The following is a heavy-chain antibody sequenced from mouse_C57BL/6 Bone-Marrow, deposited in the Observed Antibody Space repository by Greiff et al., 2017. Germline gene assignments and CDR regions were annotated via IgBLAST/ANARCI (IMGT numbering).Heavy chain of an antibody. D-gene: IGHD1-1*02. CDR2: INPRNGGS. Sequence: QVQLQQSGTELVKPGASVKLSCKASGYTFTSYWMHWVNQRPGQGLEWIGNINPRNGGSNYNEKFKGKATLTADTSSSTAYMQLSSLTSADSSVYYCATREWWAWFAYGGQGTTLTVSA. CDR1: GYTFTSYW. J-gene: IGHJ3*01. CDR3: ATREWWAWFAY. V-gene: IGHV1-53*01.